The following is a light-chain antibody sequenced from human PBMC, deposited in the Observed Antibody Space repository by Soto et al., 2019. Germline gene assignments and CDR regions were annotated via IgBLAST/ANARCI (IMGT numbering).Light chain of an antibody. CDR1: QSVASNY. CDR3: QQYGSSLFT. Sequence: EIVLTQSPGTLSLSPGERATLSCRASQSVASNYLAWYQQKPGRTPRLLISGASNRATDIPDRFSGSGSGTDFTLTISRLEPEDFAVYYCQQYGSSLFTFGPGTKVDIK. V-gene: IGKV3-20*01. J-gene: IGKJ3*01. CDR2: GAS.